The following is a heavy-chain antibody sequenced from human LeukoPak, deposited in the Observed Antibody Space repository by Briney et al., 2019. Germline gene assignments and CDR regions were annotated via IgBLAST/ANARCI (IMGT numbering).Heavy chain of an antibody. J-gene: IGHJ4*02. CDR3: VYSGNYRFDY. Sequence: GGSLRLSCAASGFPFNSHWMHWVRHAPGKGVVWVSRISRGGRNRICGDCEKGRYTISRDNAKNTLYLEMNSLRDQDTAIYYCVYSGNYRFDYWGQGTLVTVSS. CDR1: GFPFNSHW. CDR2: ISRGGRNR. D-gene: IGHD1-26*01. V-gene: IGHV3-74*01.